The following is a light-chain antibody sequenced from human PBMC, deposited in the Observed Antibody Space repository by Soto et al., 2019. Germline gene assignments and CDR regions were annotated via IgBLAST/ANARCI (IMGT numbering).Light chain of an antibody. J-gene: IGKJ2*01. Sequence: EIVMTQSPATLSVSPGERATLSCRASQSVSSKLAWFQQKPGQAPSLPIYGVSTRATGVPVRFSGSGSGTEFTLTVNSLQSEDFAVYYCQQYNNWPHTFGQGTKLEIK. CDR1: QSVSSK. CDR2: GVS. V-gene: IGKV3-15*01. CDR3: QQYNNWPHT.